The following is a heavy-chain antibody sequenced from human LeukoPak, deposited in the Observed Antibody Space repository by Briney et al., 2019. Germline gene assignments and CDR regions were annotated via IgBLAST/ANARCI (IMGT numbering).Heavy chain of an antibody. CDR3: ARYGVAWYFDL. CDR2: LYYSGST. V-gene: IGHV4-59*01. Sequence: PSETLSLTCTVPGGPFGSFYWSWIRQPPGKGLEGIGFLYYSGSTNYNPARKSRVTISVDTSKNQFSLKLSSVAAADTAVYYCARYGVAWYFDLWGRGTLVTVSS. J-gene: IGHJ2*01. D-gene: IGHD3-3*01. CDR1: GGPFGSFY.